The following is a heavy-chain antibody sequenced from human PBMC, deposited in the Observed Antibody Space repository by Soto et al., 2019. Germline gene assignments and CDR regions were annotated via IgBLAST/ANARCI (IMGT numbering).Heavy chain of an antibody. CDR1: GGSSRTYY. D-gene: IGHD6-25*01. V-gene: IGHV4-4*07. CDR2: IYTSGNT. Sequence: SESLSLTCTVSGGSSRTYYWNWIRQPAGRGLEWIGRIYTSGNTFYNPSLKSRVTMSVDTSKNQFSLRLSSVSAADTAVYFCARDGGGGDAFDIWGQGTVVTVSS. J-gene: IGHJ3*02. CDR3: ARDGGGGDAFDI.